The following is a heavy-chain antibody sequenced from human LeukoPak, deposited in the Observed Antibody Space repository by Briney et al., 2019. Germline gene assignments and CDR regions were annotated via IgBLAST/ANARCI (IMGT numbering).Heavy chain of an antibody. D-gene: IGHD3-22*01. CDR1: GFTFSSYG. J-gene: IGHJ4*02. Sequence: GGSLRLSCAASGFTFSSYGMHWVRQAPGKGLEWVAVICYDGSNKYYADCVKGRFTISRDNSKNTLYLQMNSLRDEDTAVYYCAKDQGYYDSSGYGPIVGYFDYWGQGTPVTVSS. CDR2: ICYDGSNK. CDR3: AKDQGYYDSSGYGPIVGYFDY. V-gene: IGHV3-33*06.